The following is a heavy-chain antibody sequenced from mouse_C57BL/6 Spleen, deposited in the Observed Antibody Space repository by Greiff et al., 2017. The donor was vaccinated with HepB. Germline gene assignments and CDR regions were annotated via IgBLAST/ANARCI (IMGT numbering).Heavy chain of an antibody. CDR2: IRNKANGYTT. CDR1: GFTFTDYY. V-gene: IGHV7-3*01. Sequence: EVKVVESGGGLVQPGGSLSLSCAASGFTFTDYYMSWVRQPPGKALEWLGFIRNKANGYTTEYSASVKGRFTISRDNSQSILYLQMNALRAEDSATYYCARYEGQGWYFDVWGTGTTVTVSS. CDR3: ARYEGQGWYFDV. J-gene: IGHJ1*03. D-gene: IGHD3-3*01.